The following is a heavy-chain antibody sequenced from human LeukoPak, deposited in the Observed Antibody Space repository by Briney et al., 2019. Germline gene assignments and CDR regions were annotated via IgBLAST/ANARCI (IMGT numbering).Heavy chain of an antibody. Sequence: SETLSLTCTVSGGSISSSSYYWGWIRQPPGKGLEWIGSIYYSGSTYYNPSLKSRVTISVDTSKSQFSLKLSSVTAADTAVYYCLAYSSSSGRYYYYMDVWGKGTTVTVSS. V-gene: IGHV4-39*01. D-gene: IGHD6-6*01. CDR2: IYYSGST. J-gene: IGHJ6*03. CDR1: GGSISSSSYY. CDR3: LAYSSSSGRYYYYMDV.